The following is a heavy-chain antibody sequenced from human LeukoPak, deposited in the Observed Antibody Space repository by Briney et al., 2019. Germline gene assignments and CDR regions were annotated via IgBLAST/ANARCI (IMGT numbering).Heavy chain of an antibody. CDR2: VNSQADT. CDR1: NGSIGTFH. J-gene: IGHJ4*02. V-gene: IGHV4-59*12. D-gene: IGHD2-2*03. Sequence: SETLSLNCAVSNGSIGTFHWNWIRQPPGKELEWIGYVNSQADTKYNPSLKSRVSLSIDTSKNQFSLRLTSLTAADTAVYYCARAWIMGDFDIWGQGFLVTVSS. CDR3: ARAWIMGDFDI.